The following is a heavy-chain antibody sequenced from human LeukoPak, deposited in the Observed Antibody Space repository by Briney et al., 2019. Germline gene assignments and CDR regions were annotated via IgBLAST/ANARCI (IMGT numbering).Heavy chain of an antibody. CDR1: GDSISSGSYF. CDR2: ICSSGST. J-gene: IGHJ5*02. CDR3: ARDGAYRSSTSWYNWFDP. V-gene: IGHV4-61*02. Sequence: SENLSLNCTVSGDSISSGSYFWSWIGQPAGKVREWIGRICSSGSTNYNPSLKRRGTISVATSTNKVSLTLSSVTAADTAVYYCARDGAYRSSTSWYNWFDPWGQGTLVTVSS. D-gene: IGHD2-2*01.